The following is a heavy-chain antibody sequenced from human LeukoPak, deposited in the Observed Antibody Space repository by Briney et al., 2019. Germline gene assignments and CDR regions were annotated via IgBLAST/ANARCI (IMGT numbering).Heavy chain of an antibody. CDR3: ARGLSPYYYDSSGYYYDY. Sequence: PSETLSLTCAVYGGSFSGYYWSWIRQPPGKGLEWIGEINHSGSTNYNLSLKSRVTISVDTSKNQFSLKLSSVTAADTAVYYCARGLSPYYYDSSGYYYDYWGQGTLVTVSS. CDR2: INHSGST. V-gene: IGHV4-34*01. CDR1: GGSFSGYY. J-gene: IGHJ4*02. D-gene: IGHD3-22*01.